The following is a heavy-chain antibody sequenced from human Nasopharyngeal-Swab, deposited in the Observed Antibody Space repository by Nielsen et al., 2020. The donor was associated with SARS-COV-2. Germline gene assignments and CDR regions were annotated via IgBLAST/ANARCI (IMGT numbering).Heavy chain of an antibody. CDR3: APVQQQLVP. CDR2: ISSSSSSYI. V-gene: IGHV3-21*01. CDR1: GFTFSSYS. J-gene: IGHJ4*02. D-gene: IGHD6-13*01. Sequence: GESLKISCTASGFTFSSYSMNWVRQAPGKGLEWVSSISSSSSSYIYYADSVKGRFTISRDNAKNSLYLQMNSLRAEDTAVYYCAPVQQQLVPWGQGTLVTVSS.